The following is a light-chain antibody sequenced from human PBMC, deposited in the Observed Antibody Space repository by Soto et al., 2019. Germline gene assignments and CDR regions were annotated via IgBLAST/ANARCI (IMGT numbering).Light chain of an antibody. J-gene: IGKJ5*01. Sequence: AIQMSQSASALSASFGDRVTITCRASQGIRNDLGWYQQKPGKAPKLLIYGASTLQSGVPSRFSGSGSGTDFTLTISSLQPEDFATYYCQQSYSTPPITFGQGTRLEIK. CDR1: QGIRND. CDR2: GAS. CDR3: QQSYSTPPIT. V-gene: IGKV1-6*01.